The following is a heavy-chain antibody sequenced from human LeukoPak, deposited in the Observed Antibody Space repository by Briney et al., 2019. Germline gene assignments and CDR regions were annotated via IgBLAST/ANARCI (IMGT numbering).Heavy chain of an antibody. Sequence: GGSLRLSCSTSGFTFSNYAMTWVRQAPGMGLEWVSLVSGSGDSTYYADSVKGRFTISRDNSKNMLYLQMNSLRAEDTAIYYCAKDTGYNYGYDYWGQGTLATVSP. D-gene: IGHD5-18*01. J-gene: IGHJ4*02. V-gene: IGHV3-23*01. CDR1: GFTFSNYA. CDR2: VSGSGDST. CDR3: AKDTGYNYGYDY.